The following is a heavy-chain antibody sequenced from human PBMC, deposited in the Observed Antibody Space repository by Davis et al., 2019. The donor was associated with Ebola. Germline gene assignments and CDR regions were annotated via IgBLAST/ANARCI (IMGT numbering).Heavy chain of an antibody. CDR1: GFTFSNAW. D-gene: IGHD6-6*01. J-gene: IGHJ4*02. CDR2: IKSKTDGGTT. Sequence: GESLKISCAASGFTFSNAWMSWVRQAPGKGLEWVGRIKSKTDGGTTDYAAPVKGRFTISRDDSKNTLYLQMNSLKTEDTAVYYCNTGQYSAARGYWGQGTLVTVSS. V-gene: IGHV3-15*01. CDR3: NTGQYSAARGY.